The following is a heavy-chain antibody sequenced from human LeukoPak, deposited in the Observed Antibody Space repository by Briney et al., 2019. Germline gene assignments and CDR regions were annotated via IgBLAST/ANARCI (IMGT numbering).Heavy chain of an antibody. CDR3: ARDSPVGATDY. CDR1: GGSISSGGYY. D-gene: IGHD1-26*01. CDR2: IYHSGST. V-gene: IGHV4-30-2*01. Sequence: SQTLSLTCTVSGGSISSGGYYWSWIRQPPGKGLEWIGYIYHSGSTYYNPSLKSRVTISVDTSKNQFSLKLSSVTAADTAVYYCARDSPVGATDYWGQGTLVTVSS. J-gene: IGHJ4*02.